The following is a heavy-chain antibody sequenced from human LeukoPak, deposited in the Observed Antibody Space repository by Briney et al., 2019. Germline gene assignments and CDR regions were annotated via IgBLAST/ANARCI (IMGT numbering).Heavy chain of an antibody. V-gene: IGHV3-21*01. CDR1: GFTFSTYW. J-gene: IGHJ5*02. D-gene: IGHD3-3*01. CDR3: ARGSRFLEWLSHEVPNWFDP. Sequence: KPGGSLRLSCAASGFTFSTYWMDWVRQAPGKGLEWVSSISSSSSYIYYADSVKGRFTISRDNAKNSLYLQMNSLRAEDTAVYYCARGSRFLEWLSHEVPNWFDPWGQGTLVTVSS. CDR2: ISSSSSYI.